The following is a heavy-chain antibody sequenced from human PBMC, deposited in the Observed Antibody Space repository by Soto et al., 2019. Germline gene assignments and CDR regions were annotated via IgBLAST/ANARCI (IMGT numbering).Heavy chain of an antibody. CDR1: GGTFSSYA. D-gene: IGHD3-10*01. Sequence: QVQLVQSGAEVKKPGSSVKVSCTASGGTFSSYAISWVRQAPGQGLEWMGGIIPIFGTANYAQKFQGRVTITADESTSTAYMELSSLRSEDTAVYYCARDRGSGSYSRGDFDYWGQGTLVTVSS. CDR2: IIPIFGTA. J-gene: IGHJ4*02. V-gene: IGHV1-69*01. CDR3: ARDRGSGSYSRGDFDY.